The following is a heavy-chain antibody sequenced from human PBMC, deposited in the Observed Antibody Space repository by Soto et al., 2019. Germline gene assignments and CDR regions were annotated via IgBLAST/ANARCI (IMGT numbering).Heavy chain of an antibody. J-gene: IGHJ4*02. D-gene: IGHD2-15*01. CDR1: GGTFSSYA. V-gene: IGHV1-69*12. CDR2: IIPIFGTA. CDR3: ARSKARYCSGGSCYYIDY. Sequence: QVQLVQSGAEVKKPGSSVKVSCKASGGTFSSYAISWVRQAPGQGLEWMGGIIPIFGTANYAQKFQGRVTIPADESTSTAYMELSSLRSEDTAVYYCARSKARYCSGGSCYYIDYWGQGTLVTVSS.